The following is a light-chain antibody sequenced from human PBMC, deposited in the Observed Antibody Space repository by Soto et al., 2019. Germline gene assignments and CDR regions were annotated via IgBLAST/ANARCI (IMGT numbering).Light chain of an antibody. CDR3: QQYGSSPIT. J-gene: IGKJ1*01. CDR1: QSVSSY. Sequence: EIVLTQSPATLSLSPGERATLSCWASQSVSSYLAWYQHKPGQAPRLLIYDASNRATGIPARFSGSGSGTDFTLTISRLEPEDFAVYYCQQYGSSPITFGQGTKVDIK. V-gene: IGKV3-20*01. CDR2: DAS.